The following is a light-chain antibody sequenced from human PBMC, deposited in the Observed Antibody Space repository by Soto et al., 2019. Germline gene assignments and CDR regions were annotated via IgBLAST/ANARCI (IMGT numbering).Light chain of an antibody. CDR3: QQYNNWPPWT. V-gene: IGKV3-15*01. CDR1: QSVSSN. Sequence: EIVMTQSPATLSVSPGERATLSCRASQSVSSNLAWYQQKPGQAPRLLIYGASTRATGIPARFSVSGSGTEFALTISSLESEDFAVYYCQQYNNWPPWTFGQGTTVEIK. CDR2: GAS. J-gene: IGKJ1*01.